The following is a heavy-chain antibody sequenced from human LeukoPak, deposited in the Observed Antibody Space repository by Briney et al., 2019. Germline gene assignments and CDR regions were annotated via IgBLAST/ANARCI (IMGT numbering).Heavy chain of an antibody. CDR1: GGSFSGYY. J-gene: IGHJ4*02. CDR3: ARDYVWGSYRSGGFDY. V-gene: IGHV4-34*01. Sequence: KSSETLSLTCAVYGGSFSGYYWSWIRQPPGKGLEWIGEINHSGSTNYNPSLKSRVTISVDTSKNQFSLKLSSVTAADTAVYYCARDYVWGSYRSGGFDYWGQGTLVTVSS. D-gene: IGHD3-16*02. CDR2: INHSGST.